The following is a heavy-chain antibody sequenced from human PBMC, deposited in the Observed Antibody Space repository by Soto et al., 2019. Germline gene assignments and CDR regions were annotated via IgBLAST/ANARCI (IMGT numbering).Heavy chain of an antibody. CDR3: AKEGGYSYGYEVDY. Sequence: QVQLVESGGGVVQPGRSLRLSCAASGFTFSSHGMHWVRQVPGKGLEWVAIISHDGSNEYYADSVRGRFTISRDNFKNTFYLQMNSPRVEDTAVYYCAKEGGYSYGYEVDYWGQGTLVTVSS. V-gene: IGHV3-30*18. D-gene: IGHD5-18*01. J-gene: IGHJ4*02. CDR2: ISHDGSNE. CDR1: GFTFSSHG.